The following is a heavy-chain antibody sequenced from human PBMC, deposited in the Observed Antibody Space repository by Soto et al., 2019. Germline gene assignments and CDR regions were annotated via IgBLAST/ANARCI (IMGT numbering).Heavy chain of an antibody. D-gene: IGHD1-26*01. J-gene: IGHJ4*02. CDR3: ARDGVGATTFFGFLDY. V-gene: IGHV3-33*08. CDR1: ASIFKGHG. CDR2: IRYDGSDE. Sequence: QVQLVESGGGVVQPGGSLRLSCAASASIFKGHGMHWVRQVPGKGLEWVAIIRYDGSDEHYEDSVEGRFTISRDNSKNMLYLQMNSLRAEDTAVYYCARDGVGATTFFGFLDYWGQGTLVTVSS.